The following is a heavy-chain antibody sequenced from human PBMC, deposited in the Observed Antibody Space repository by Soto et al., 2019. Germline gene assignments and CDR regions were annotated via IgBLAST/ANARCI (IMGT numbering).Heavy chain of an antibody. J-gene: IGHJ4*02. CDR2: MYYGGST. Sequence: GLEWIGYMYYGGSTNYNPSLKSRATISVDTSKNQFSLKLSSVTAADTAVYYCGXXXXXXXXXXXXXXXXXXWGQGTLVTVSS. CDR3: GXXXXXXXXXXXXXXXXXX. V-gene: IGHV4-59*01.